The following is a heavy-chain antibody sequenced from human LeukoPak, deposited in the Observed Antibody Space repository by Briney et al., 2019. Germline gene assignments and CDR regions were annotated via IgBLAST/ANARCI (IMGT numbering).Heavy chain of an antibody. D-gene: IGHD3-10*01. CDR2: FYYSGST. CDR1: GGSISSYY. V-gene: IGHV4-59*01. J-gene: IGHJ3*02. CDR3: ARDGVIRGAHDAFDI. Sequence: SETLSLTCTVSGGSISSYYWSWIRQPPGKGLEWIGYFYYSGSTNYNPSLKSRVTISVDTSKNQFSLKLSSVTAADTAVYYCARDGVIRGAHDAFDIWGQGTMVTVSS.